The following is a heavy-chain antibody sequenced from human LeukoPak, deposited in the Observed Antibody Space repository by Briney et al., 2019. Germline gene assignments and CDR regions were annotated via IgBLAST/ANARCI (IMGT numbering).Heavy chain of an antibody. J-gene: IGHJ4*02. CDR3: ARTLRDGYIDY. CDR1: GGPFSGYY. CDR2: INHSGST. V-gene: IGHV4-34*01. D-gene: IGHD5-24*01. Sequence: SETLSLTCAVYGGPFSGYYWSWIRQPPGKGLEWIGEINHSGSTNYNPSLKSRVTISVDTSKNQFSLKLSSVTAADTAVYYCARTLRDGYIDYWGQGTLVTVSS.